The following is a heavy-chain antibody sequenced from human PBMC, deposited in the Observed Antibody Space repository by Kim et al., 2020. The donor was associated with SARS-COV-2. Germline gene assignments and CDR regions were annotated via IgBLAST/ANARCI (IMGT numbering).Heavy chain of an antibody. CDR1: GFTFDDYA. V-gene: IGHV3-9*01. Sequence: GGSLRLSCAASGFTFDDYAMHWVRQAPGKGLEWVSGISWNSGSIGYADSVKGRFTISRDNAKNSLYLQMNSLRAEDTALYYCARIGVVGAYVGVNYFDYWGQGTLVTVSS. CDR2: ISWNSGSI. J-gene: IGHJ4*02. D-gene: IGHD1-26*01. CDR3: ARIGVVGAYVGVNYFDY.